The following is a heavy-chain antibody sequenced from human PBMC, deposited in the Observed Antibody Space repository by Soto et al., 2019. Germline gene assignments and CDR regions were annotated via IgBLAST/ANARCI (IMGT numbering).Heavy chain of an antibody. CDR3: TKQHVGIHVASAIDY. J-gene: IGHJ4*02. Sequence: EVQLVESGGGLVQPGGSLKLSCATSGFTFSDCYIHWVRQASGKGLEWVGRIRRKADSYATVYVASVKGRFTISRDDSSNMAYLKMSSLKTEDTAVYYCTKQHVGIHVASAIDYWCQGSLVTVSS. CDR2: IRRKADSYAT. CDR1: GFTFSDCY. D-gene: IGHD3-16*02. V-gene: IGHV3-73*02.